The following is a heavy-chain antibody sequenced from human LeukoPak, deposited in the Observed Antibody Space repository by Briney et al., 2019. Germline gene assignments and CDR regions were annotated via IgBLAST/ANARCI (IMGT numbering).Heavy chain of an antibody. CDR2: ISAYNGNT. Sequence: ASVTVSCKASGYTFTSYGISWVRQAPGQGLEWMGWISAYNGNTNYAQKLQGRVTMTTDTSTSTAYMELRSLRSDDTAVYYCARDLYYYDSSGYPGWAFDIWGQGTMVTVSS. J-gene: IGHJ3*02. CDR1: GYTFTSYG. V-gene: IGHV1-18*01. D-gene: IGHD3-22*01. CDR3: ARDLYYYDSSGYPGWAFDI.